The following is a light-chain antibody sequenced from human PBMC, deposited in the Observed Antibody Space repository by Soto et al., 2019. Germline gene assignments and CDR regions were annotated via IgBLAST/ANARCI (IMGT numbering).Light chain of an antibody. J-gene: IGKJ4*01. CDR2: WAS. V-gene: IGKV4-1*01. CDR3: QQYYSTPLT. CDR1: QSVLYSSNNKNY. Sequence: DLQMTQSPSSLSVSLGERATINCKSSQSVLYSSNNKNYLAWYQQKPGQPPKLLIYWASTRESGVPDRFSGSGSGTDFTLTISSLQAEDVAVYYCQQYYSTPLTFGGGTKVEIK.